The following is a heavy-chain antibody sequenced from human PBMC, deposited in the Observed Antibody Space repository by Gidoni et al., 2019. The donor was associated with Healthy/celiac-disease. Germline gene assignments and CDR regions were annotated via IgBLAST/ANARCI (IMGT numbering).Heavy chain of an antibody. J-gene: IGHJ6*02. CDR3: ARGLAAGGYHRGYYYYGMDV. D-gene: IGHD1-26*01. CDR1: GFTFSSYD. V-gene: IGHV3-13*05. CDR2: IGTAGDP. Sequence: VQLVESGGGLVQPGGSLILSCAASGFTFSSYDMPWVRQATGKGLEWVSAIGTAGDPYYPGSVKGRFTISRENAKNSLYLQMNSLRAGDTAVYYCARGLAAGGYHRGYYYYGMDVWGQGTTVTVSS.